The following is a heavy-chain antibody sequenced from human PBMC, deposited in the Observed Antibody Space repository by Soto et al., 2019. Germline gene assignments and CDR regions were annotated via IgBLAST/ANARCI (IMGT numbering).Heavy chain of an antibody. J-gene: IGHJ4*02. V-gene: IGHV4-30-2*02. CDR1: GGSISSGDYS. CDR2: IYFGGST. Sequence: SETLSLTCAVSGGSISSGDYSWNWIRQPPGKGLEWIGYIYFGGSTYYNPSLQSRVTISVDTSKNQFSLKLSSVTAADTAVYYCARFDYYDSSGYLDFGPKWGQGTLVTVSS. CDR3: ARFDYYDSSGYLDFGPK. D-gene: IGHD3-22*01.